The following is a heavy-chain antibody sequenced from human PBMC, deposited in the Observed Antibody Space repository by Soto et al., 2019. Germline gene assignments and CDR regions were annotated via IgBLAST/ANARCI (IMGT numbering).Heavy chain of an antibody. CDR2: INHSGST. CDR3: ARGQIITMIVVGDAFNI. Sequence: QVQLQQWGAGLLKPSETLSLTCAVYGGSFSGYYWSWIGQPPGKGLEWIGEINHSGSTNYNPSLKSLVTISVDTSKNQFSLKLSSVTAADTAVYYCARGQIITMIVVGDAFNIWGQGTMVTVSS. CDR1: GGSFSGYY. D-gene: IGHD3-22*01. V-gene: IGHV4-34*01. J-gene: IGHJ3*02.